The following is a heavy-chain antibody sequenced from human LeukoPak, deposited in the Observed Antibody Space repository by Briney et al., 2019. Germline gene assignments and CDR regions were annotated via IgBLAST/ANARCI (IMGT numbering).Heavy chain of an antibody. D-gene: IGHD6-13*01. CDR3: AKDLDIAAAH. J-gene: IGHJ4*02. Sequence: GGSLGLSCAASGFTFSSYWMHWVRQAPGKGLVWVSRLNSDGTNTYHADSVKGRVTISRDNAKNTVYLEMNSLRDEDTAVYYCAKDLDIAAAHWGQGALVTVSS. CDR1: GFTFSSYW. V-gene: IGHV3-74*01. CDR2: LNSDGTNT.